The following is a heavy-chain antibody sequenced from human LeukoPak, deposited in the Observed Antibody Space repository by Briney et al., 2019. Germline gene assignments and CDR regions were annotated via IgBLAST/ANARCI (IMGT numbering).Heavy chain of an antibody. CDR2: IWYDGSNQ. CDR3: AKAYYYTSGSYRSLDV. J-gene: IGHJ6*04. CDR1: GFTFRNHG. D-gene: IGHD3-10*01. Sequence: PGGSLRLSCAASGFTFRNHGMHWIRQVPGKGLEWVAVIWYDGSNQNYADSVKGRFTISRDNSKKMLYLQMNTLRAEDTAVYHCAKAYYYTSGSYRSLDVWGKGTTVTVSS. V-gene: IGHV3-33*06.